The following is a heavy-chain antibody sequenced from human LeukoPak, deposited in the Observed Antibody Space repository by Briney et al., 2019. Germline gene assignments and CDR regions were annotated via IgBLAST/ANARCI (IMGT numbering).Heavy chain of an antibody. Sequence: ASVKVSCKASGYTFTGYYIYWVRQAPGQGLEWMAWINPNSGGTNYAPNFQGWVTVTRDTALTSVYMELSRLKSNDTAVYYCARPLMVRGVHAFDIWGQGTMVTVSS. J-gene: IGHJ3*02. CDR3: ARPLMVRGVHAFDI. CDR1: GYTFTGYY. V-gene: IGHV1-2*04. D-gene: IGHD3-10*01. CDR2: INPNSGGT.